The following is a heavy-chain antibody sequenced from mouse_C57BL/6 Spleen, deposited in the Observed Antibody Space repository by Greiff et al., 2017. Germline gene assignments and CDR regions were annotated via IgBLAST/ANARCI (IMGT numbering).Heavy chain of an antibody. V-gene: IGHV1-62-2*01. D-gene: IGHD2-5*01. CDR3: ARHEDAYSNNWYFDV. CDR2: FYPGSGSI. Sequence: VKLMESGAELVKPGASVKLSCKASGYTFTEYTIHWVKQRSGQGLEWIGWFYPGSGSIKYNEKFKDKATLTADKSSSTVYMELSRLTSEDSAVYFCARHEDAYSNNWYFDVWGTGTTVTVSS. CDR1: GYTFTEYT. J-gene: IGHJ1*03.